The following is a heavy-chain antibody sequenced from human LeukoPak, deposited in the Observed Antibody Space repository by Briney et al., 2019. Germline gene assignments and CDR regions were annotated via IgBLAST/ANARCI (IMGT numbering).Heavy chain of an antibody. Sequence: ASVKVSCKASGYTFTSYGISWVRQAPGQGLEWMGWISAYNGNTNYAQKLQGRVTMTEDTSTDTAYMELSSLRSEDTAVYYCATATYYYDSSGYYPDYWGQGTLVTVSS. V-gene: IGHV1-18*01. CDR2: ISAYNGNT. CDR3: ATATYYYDSSGYYPDY. J-gene: IGHJ4*02. CDR1: GYTFTSYG. D-gene: IGHD3-22*01.